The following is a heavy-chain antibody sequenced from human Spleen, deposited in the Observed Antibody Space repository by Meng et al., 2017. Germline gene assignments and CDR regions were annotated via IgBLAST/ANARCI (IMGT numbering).Heavy chain of an antibody. D-gene: IGHD6-13*01. CDR3: ARDEDISAAGKLFGDY. V-gene: IGHV1-2*06. J-gene: IGHJ4*02. Sequence: QGHVVQSWGEVKKPGASVKVSCKASGYTFPDYWLHWVRRAPGQGLEWMGRINPKSGDTHYAQRFQGRVTMTGDTSISTAYMELSGLRSGDTAMYYCARDEDISAAGKLFGDYWGQGTLVTVSS. CDR1: GYTFPDYW. CDR2: INPKSGDT.